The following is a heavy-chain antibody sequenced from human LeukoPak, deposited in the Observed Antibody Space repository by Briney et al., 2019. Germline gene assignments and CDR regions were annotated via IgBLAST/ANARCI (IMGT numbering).Heavy chain of an antibody. Sequence: GGSLRLSCAASGFTFSSYAMTWVRQAPGKGLEWVSAISGSGGSTYYADSVKGRFTISRDDSKNTLYLQMNSLRAEDTAVYYCAKDHSYYGSGSYDTRFDYWGQGTLVTVSS. D-gene: IGHD3-10*01. J-gene: IGHJ4*02. V-gene: IGHV3-23*01. CDR3: AKDHSYYGSGSYDTRFDY. CDR1: GFTFSSYA. CDR2: ISGSGGST.